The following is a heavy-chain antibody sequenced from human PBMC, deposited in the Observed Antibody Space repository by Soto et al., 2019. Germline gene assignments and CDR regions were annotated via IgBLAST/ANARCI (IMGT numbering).Heavy chain of an antibody. J-gene: IGHJ2*01. D-gene: IGHD2-21*01. CDR1: GFTVSSNY. CDR3: ARDRREVLLGWYFDL. V-gene: IGHV3-53*01. CDR2: SYSGGST. Sequence: EVQLVESGGGLIQPGGSVRLSCAASGFTVSSNYMSWVRQAPGKGLEWVAVSYSGGSTYYADSVKGRFTSSRDNSKKTLYLQMNRLRAEDTAVYYCARDRREVLLGWYFDLWGRGTLLTVSS.